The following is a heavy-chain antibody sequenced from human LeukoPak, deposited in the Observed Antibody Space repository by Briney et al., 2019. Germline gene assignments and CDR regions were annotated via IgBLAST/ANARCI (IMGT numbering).Heavy chain of an antibody. CDR1: GFTVSSNY. J-gene: IGHJ6*03. Sequence: GGSLRLSCAASGFTVSSNYMSWVRQAPGKGLEWVSVIYSGGTTYYADPVKGRFTISRDNSKNTLSLQMNSLRAEDTAVYYCARDSKAVAGHYYYYYMDVWGKGTTVTVSS. D-gene: IGHD6-19*01. V-gene: IGHV3-53*01. CDR2: IYSGGTT. CDR3: ARDSKAVAGHYYYYYMDV.